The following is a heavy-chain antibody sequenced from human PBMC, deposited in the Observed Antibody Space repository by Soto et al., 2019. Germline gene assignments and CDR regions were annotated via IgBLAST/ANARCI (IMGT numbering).Heavy chain of an antibody. CDR1: GDSISRSYW. CDR3: TSNFGQLLADAFDI. CDR2: IYHSGST. Sequence: SETLSLTCAVSGDSISRSYWWSWVRQFPGKGLEWIGEIYHSGSTIYNPSLQSRVTLSVDKSKNEFSLKMSSVTAADTAVYYWTSNFGQLLADAFDIWGQGTMVTVSS. D-gene: IGHD3-10*01. J-gene: IGHJ3*02. V-gene: IGHV4-4*02.